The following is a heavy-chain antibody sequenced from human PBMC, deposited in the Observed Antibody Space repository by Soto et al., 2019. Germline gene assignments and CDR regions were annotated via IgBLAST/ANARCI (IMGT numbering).Heavy chain of an antibody. J-gene: IGHJ4*02. CDR3: AFPATADFDY. CDR1: VGSISSTNW. V-gene: IGHV4-4*03. D-gene: IGHD6-13*01. Sequence: PETLSLTCAVSVGSISSTNWWTWVRQSPGRGLEWIGEIYHSGTTNYSPSLKSRVNIAVDMSTNHLSLTLISVTAADTAVYYCAFPATADFDYWGKGILVTVSS. CDR2: IYHSGTT.